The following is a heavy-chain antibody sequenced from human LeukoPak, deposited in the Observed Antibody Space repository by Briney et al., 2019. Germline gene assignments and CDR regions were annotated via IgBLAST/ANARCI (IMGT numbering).Heavy chain of an antibody. Sequence: PGGSLRLSCAASGFTFSNYWMTWVRQAPGKGLEWVANIKQDESEKYYVDSVKGRFTISRDNSKNTLYLQMNSLRAEDTAVYYCAKGVAVTGWAIDYWGQGTLVTVSS. CDR1: GFTFSNYW. CDR2: IKQDESEK. V-gene: IGHV3-7*03. CDR3: AKGVAVTGWAIDY. J-gene: IGHJ4*02. D-gene: IGHD6-19*01.